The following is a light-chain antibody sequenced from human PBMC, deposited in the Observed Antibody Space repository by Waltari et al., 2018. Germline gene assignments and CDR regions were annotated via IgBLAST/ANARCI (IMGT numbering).Light chain of an antibody. CDR1: QSLGSN. J-gene: IGKJ1*01. Sequence: EIVMTQSPATVSVSPGERAALSCRASQSLGSNLAWYQQKPGQAPRLLIYGASTRATGVPARFSGSGSGTEFTLTISSLQSEDFAVYYCQQYNSWPGWTFGQGTKVEMK. CDR2: GAS. V-gene: IGKV3-15*01. CDR3: QQYNSWPGWT.